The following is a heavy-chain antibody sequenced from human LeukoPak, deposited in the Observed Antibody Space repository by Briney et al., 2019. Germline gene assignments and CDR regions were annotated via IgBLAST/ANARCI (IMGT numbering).Heavy chain of an antibody. Sequence: SQTLSLTCTVSGGSISSGDYYWSWIRQPPGKGLEWIGYIYYSGSTYYNPSLKSRVTISVDTSKNQFSLKLSPVTAADTAVYYCATLDYVWGSYRYTSTWGQGTLVTVSS. V-gene: IGHV4-30-4*01. CDR1: GGSISSGDYY. CDR3: ATLDYVWGSYRYTST. CDR2: IYYSGST. J-gene: IGHJ4*02. D-gene: IGHD3-16*02.